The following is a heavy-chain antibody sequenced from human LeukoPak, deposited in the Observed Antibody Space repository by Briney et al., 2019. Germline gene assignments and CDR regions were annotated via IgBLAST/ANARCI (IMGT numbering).Heavy chain of an antibody. V-gene: IGHV3-30*02. Sequence: GGSLRLSCVASGFTFRNYGIHWVRQTPDKGLEWLTFIQFDGSDQHYADSVKGRFSVSRDNSKNTLYLQMNSLRAEDTAVYYCAREGAYSSSWYRLYYFDYWGQGTLVTVSS. CDR3: AREGAYSSSWYRLYYFDY. J-gene: IGHJ4*02. CDR1: GFTFRNYG. CDR2: IQFDGSDQ. D-gene: IGHD6-13*01.